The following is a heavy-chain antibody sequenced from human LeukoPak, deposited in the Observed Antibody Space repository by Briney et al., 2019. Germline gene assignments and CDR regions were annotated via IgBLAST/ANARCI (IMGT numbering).Heavy chain of an antibody. CDR3: ARVEGYCSSTSCSEAFDY. CDR2: INPNSGGT. J-gene: IGHJ4*02. Sequence: ASVKVSCKASGYTFTGYYMHWVRQAPGQGLEWMGWINPNSGGTNYAQKFQGRVTMTRDTSISTAYMELSRLRSDDTAVYYCARVEGYCSSTSCSEAFDYWGQGTLVTVSS. V-gene: IGHV1-2*02. D-gene: IGHD2-2*01. CDR1: GYTFTGYY.